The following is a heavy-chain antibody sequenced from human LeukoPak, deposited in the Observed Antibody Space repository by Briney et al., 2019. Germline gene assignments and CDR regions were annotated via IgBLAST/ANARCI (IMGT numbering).Heavy chain of an antibody. D-gene: IGHD4-11*01. J-gene: IGHJ5*01. CDR1: GGSISSGSYY. CDR2: IYTSGST. V-gene: IGHV4-61*02. Sequence: PSQTLSLTCTVSGGSISSGSYYWSWIRQPAGKGLEWIGRIYTSGSTNYNPSLKSRVTISVDTSKNQFSLKLSSVTAADTAVYYCARFATVTLPNWFDSWGQGTLVTVSS. CDR3: ARFATVTLPNWFDS.